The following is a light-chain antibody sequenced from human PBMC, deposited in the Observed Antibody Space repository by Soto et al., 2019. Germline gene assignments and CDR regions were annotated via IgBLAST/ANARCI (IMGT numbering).Light chain of an antibody. J-gene: IGLJ3*02. Sequence: QSVLTQPPSVSGAPGQRVTISCTGSSSNIGADYDVHWYQQIPGKAPKLIIYEGSKRPSGISNRFSGSKSGNTASLIISGLQGDDEGDYYCCAYVSSNTLLFGGGTKLTVL. CDR1: SSNIGADYD. CDR2: EGS. V-gene: IGLV1-40*01. CDR3: CAYVSSNTLL.